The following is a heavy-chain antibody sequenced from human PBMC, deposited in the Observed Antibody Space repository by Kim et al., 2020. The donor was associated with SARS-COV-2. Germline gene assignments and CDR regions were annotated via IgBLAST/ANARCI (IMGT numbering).Heavy chain of an antibody. CDR3: ARPYSGYDYGTYYFDY. V-gene: IGHV3-30*07. Sequence: GKGRFTISRDNSKNTLYLQMTSLRAEDTAVYYCARPYSGYDYGTYYFDYWGQGTLVTVSS. J-gene: IGHJ4*02. D-gene: IGHD5-12*01.